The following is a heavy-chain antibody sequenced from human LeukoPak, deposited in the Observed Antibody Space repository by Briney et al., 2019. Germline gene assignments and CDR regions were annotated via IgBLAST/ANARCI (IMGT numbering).Heavy chain of an antibody. CDR1: GYTFTGYY. Sequence: ASVKVSCKASGYTFTGYYMHWVRQAPGQGLEWMGWINPNSGGTNYAQKFQGRVTMTRDTSISTAYMELSRLRSDDTAVYYCARDRDSSGEWFDPWGQGTLVTVSS. V-gene: IGHV1-2*02. CDR2: INPNSGGT. J-gene: IGHJ5*02. CDR3: ARDRDSSGEWFDP. D-gene: IGHD3-22*01.